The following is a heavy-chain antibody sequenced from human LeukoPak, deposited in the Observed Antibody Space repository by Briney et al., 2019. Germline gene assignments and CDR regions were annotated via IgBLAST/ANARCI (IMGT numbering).Heavy chain of an antibody. Sequence: GGSLRLSCAASGFTFSSYAMTWVRQAPGKGLEWVSTISDSGARTNYADSAKGRFTISRDNSMNTLYLQMNSLRADDTAVYYCASDYFLDYWGQGTLVIVSS. CDR2: ISDSGART. J-gene: IGHJ4*02. CDR1: GFTFSSYA. D-gene: IGHD6-25*01. CDR3: ASDYFLDY. V-gene: IGHV3-23*01.